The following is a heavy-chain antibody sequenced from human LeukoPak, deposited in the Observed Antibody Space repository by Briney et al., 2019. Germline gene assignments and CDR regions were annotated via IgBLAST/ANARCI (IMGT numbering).Heavy chain of an antibody. CDR1: GGSFSGYY. J-gene: IGHJ5*02. CDR3: ASITIFGVAQNWFDP. V-gene: IGHV4-34*01. D-gene: IGHD3-3*01. CDR2: INHSGST. Sequence: SETLPLTCAVYGGSFSGYYWSWIRQPPGKGLEWIGEINHSGSTNYNPSLKSRVTISVDTSKNQFSLKLSSVTAADTAVYYCASITIFGVAQNWFDPWGQGTLVTVSS.